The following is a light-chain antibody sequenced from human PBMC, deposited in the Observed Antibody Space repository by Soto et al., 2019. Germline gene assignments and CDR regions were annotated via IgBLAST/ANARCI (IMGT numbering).Light chain of an antibody. CDR3: QQSYT. CDR2: GAS. V-gene: IGKV1-39*01. CDR1: QSISNY. Sequence: DIPMTQSPSSLSASVGDRVTITCRASQSISNYLNWYQQKPGKVPELLVYGASSLQSGVPSRFSGSGSGTDFTLTINSLQPEDFATYYCQQSYTFGQGTKLEIK. J-gene: IGKJ2*01.